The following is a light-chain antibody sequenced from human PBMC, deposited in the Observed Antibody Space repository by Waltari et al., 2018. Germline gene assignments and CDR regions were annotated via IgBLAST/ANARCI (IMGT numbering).Light chain of an antibody. Sequence: DIQMTQSPPSLSSSVGDRVTITCRASQGINNYLAWYQQKPGERPELLIYAASTLQSGVPYRCSGSGSGTDFSLTISSLQPEDVATYYCQKYDSAPYTFGQGTKLEI. CDR1: QGINNY. J-gene: IGKJ2*01. CDR2: AAS. CDR3: QKYDSAPYT. V-gene: IGKV1-27*01.